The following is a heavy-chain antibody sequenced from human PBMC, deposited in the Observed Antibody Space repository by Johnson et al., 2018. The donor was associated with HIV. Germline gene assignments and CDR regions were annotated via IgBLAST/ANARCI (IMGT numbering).Heavy chain of an antibody. D-gene: IGHD4-23*01. J-gene: IGHJ3*02. V-gene: IGHV3-30*03. CDR2: ISYDGSNK. CDR3: ARYSDGGYHPHDAFDI. Sequence: QVQLVESGGGLVQPGGSLRLSCTATGFSSGTYWMAWVRQAPGKGLEWVAVISYDGSNKYYADSVKGRFTISRDNSKNTLYLQMSSLRAEDTAVYYCARYSDGGYHPHDAFDIWGQGTMVTVSS. CDR1: GFSSGTYW.